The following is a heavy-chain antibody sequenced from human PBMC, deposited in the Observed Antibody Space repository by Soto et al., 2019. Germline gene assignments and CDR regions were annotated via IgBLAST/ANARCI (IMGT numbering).Heavy chain of an antibody. CDR3: AKGNSPVTVY. J-gene: IGHJ4*02. V-gene: IGHV3-48*03. CDR1: GFTFSTSE. Sequence: GGSLRLSCAASGFTFSTSEMNWVRQAPGKGLEWISYISNIGTTIYYADSVRGRFTISRDNAKSSLYLQMSSLRAEDTAVYYCAKGNSPVTVYWGQGSLVTVSS. CDR2: ISNIGTTI. D-gene: IGHD3-16*02.